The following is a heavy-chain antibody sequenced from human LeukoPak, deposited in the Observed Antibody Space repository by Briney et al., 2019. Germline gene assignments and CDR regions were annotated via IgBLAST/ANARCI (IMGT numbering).Heavy chain of an antibody. V-gene: IGHV4-61*02. CDR3: ARSTTYYYGSGSYLREGPPLGHFDY. D-gene: IGHD3-10*01. CDR2: IYTSGST. Sequence: PSQTLSLTCTVSGGSISSGSYYWSWIRQPAGKGLEWIGRIYTSGSTNYNPSLKSRVTISVDTSKNQFSLKLSSVTAADTAVYYCARSTTYYYGSGSYLREGPPLGHFDYWGQGTLVTVSS. J-gene: IGHJ4*02. CDR1: GGSISSGSYY.